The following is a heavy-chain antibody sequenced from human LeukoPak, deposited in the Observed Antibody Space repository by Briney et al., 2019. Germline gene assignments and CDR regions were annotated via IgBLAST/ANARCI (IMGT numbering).Heavy chain of an antibody. CDR2: INKDGSER. Sequence: GGSLRLSCEASGFTFSSYAMSWVRQAPGKGLEWVGNINKDGSERNYGDSVGRFTISRDNVKSLLFLQMNSLRAEDTAVYYCARDRTGHNPGDYWGQGTLVTVSA. J-gene: IGHJ4*02. CDR3: ARDRTGHNPGDY. V-gene: IGHV3-7*03. D-gene: IGHD5-24*01. CDR1: GFTFSSYA.